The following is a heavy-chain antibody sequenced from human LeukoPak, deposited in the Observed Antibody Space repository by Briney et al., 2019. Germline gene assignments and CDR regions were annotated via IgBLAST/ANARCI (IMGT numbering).Heavy chain of an antibody. CDR3: AKDKEWGTVTTYYFDY. V-gene: IGHV3-43*01. CDR2: ISWDGGST. CDR1: GFTFDDYT. D-gene: IGHD4-11*01. Sequence: GGSLRLSCAASGFTFDDYTMHWVRQAPGKGLEWVSLISWDGGSTYYADSVKGRFTISRDNSKNSLYLQMNSLRTEDTALYYCAKDKEWGTVTTYYFDYWGQGTLVTVSS. J-gene: IGHJ4*02.